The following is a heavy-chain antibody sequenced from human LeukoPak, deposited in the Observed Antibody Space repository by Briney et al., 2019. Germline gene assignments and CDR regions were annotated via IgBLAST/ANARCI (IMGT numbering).Heavy chain of an antibody. D-gene: IGHD2-2*01. V-gene: IGHV3-23*01. CDR3: AKDRSCSGSSCNVGS. CDR2: ISGSGGST. CDR1: GFTFSSFA. Sequence: GGSLRLSCAASGFTFSSFAMSWVRQAPGKGLEWVSAISGSGGSTFYADSVKGRFTISRNNSKNTLFLQMNGLRAEDTAVYYCAKDRSCSGSSCNVGSWGQGTMVTVSS. J-gene: IGHJ3*01.